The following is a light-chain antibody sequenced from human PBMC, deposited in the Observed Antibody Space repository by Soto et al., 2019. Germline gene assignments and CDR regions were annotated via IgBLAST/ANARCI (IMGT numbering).Light chain of an antibody. Sequence: EVVLTQSPATLSVSPGERATLSCRASESVNNKLGWYQQKPGQAPRLLIYRASTRANGIPARFSGSGSGTEFTLTISSLQSEDSAVYYCHQYNNWFPFTFGQGTRLEIK. CDR2: RAS. CDR3: HQYNNWFPFT. CDR1: ESVNNK. V-gene: IGKV3-15*01. J-gene: IGKJ5*01.